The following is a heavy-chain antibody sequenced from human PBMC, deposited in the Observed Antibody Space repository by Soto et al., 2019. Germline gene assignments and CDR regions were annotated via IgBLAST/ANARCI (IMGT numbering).Heavy chain of an antibody. CDR3: ARSPAYGDYANLDT. V-gene: IGHV4-4*07. D-gene: IGHD4-17*01. Sequence: QVQLQESGPGLVKPSETLSLTCTVTGDSVSKYYWNWIRQPAGKGLEWIGRIYSTRSPNYNPSLKSRVTMSVDTSKNLVSLKLNLCSVTAADTAVYYCARSPAYGDYANLDTWGPGTLVTVSS. CDR2: IYSTRSP. J-gene: IGHJ5*02. CDR1: GDSVSKYY.